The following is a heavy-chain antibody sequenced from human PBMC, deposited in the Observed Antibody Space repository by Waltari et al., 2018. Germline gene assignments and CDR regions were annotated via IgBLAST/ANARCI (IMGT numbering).Heavy chain of an antibody. V-gene: IGHV1-69*12. CDR1: AGTFASYS. Sequence: QVHLAQSGDEVKKPGSSVTASCKASAGTFASYSVAWVRQAAGQGLEWLGGIIPIFGTPQYAQNVQGRVTLTADAATTTAYLELSGLTSEDTAIYYCARRNLGFAFDVWGQGTLVIVSS. J-gene: IGHJ3*01. CDR2: IIPIFGTP. D-gene: IGHD1-26*01. CDR3: ARRNLGFAFDV.